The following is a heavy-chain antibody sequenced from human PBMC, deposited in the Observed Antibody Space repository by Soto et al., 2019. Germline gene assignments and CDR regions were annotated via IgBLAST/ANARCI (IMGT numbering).Heavy chain of an antibody. Sequence: QVQLVESGGGVVQPGRSLRLSCAASGFTFSSYGMHWVRQAPGKGLEWVAVISYDGSNKYYADSVKGRFTISRDNSKNTLYLQMNSLRAEDTAVYYCAKDPCSSTSCYWVFDDYYMDVSGKGTTVTVSS. CDR2: ISYDGSNK. J-gene: IGHJ6*03. CDR1: GFTFSSYG. D-gene: IGHD2-2*01. V-gene: IGHV3-30*18. CDR3: AKDPCSSTSCYWVFDDYYMDV.